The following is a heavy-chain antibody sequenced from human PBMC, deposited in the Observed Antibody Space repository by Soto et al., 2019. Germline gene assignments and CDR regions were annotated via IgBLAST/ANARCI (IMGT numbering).Heavy chain of an antibody. CDR3: AREVPSLSVTIFGVGTYYYGMDV. V-gene: IGHV4-30-4*01. CDR1: GGSISSGDYY. Sequence: SETLSLTCTVSGGSISSGDYYWSWIRQPPGKGLEWIGYIYYSGSTYYNPSLKSRVTISVDTSKNQFSLKLSSVTAADTAVYYCAREVPSLSVTIFGVGTYYYGMDVWGQGTTVTVSS. J-gene: IGHJ6*02. CDR2: IYYSGST. D-gene: IGHD3-3*01.